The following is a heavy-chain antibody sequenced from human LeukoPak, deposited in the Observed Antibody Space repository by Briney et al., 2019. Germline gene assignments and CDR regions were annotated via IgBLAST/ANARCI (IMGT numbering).Heavy chain of an antibody. Sequence: PGGSLRLSRAASGFTFSDYYMTWIRQAPGKGLEWVSYLSSSGNTIYYADSVKGRFTISRDNAKNSLYLQMNSLRADDTAVYYCARDFDESTGYNFDYWGQGALVTVSS. J-gene: IGHJ4*02. CDR1: GFTFSDYY. D-gene: IGHD5-24*01. V-gene: IGHV3-11*04. CDR2: LSSSGNTI. CDR3: ARDFDESTGYNFDY.